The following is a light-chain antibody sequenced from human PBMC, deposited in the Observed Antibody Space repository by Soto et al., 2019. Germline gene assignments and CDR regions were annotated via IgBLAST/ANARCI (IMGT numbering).Light chain of an antibody. CDR3: CSFAGSSWV. V-gene: IGLV2-11*01. CDR1: SSDVGYSNY. J-gene: IGLJ3*02. CDR2: DVN. Sequence: QPVLTQPRSVSGSPGQSVTISCTGTSSDVGYSNYVSWYRQHPGRAPQLMIYDVNKRPSGVPGRFSGSKSGNTASLTISGLQADDESDYYCCSFAGSSWVFGGGTKLTVL.